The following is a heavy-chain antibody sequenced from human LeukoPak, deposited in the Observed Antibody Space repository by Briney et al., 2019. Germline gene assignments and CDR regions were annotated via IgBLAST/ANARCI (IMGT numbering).Heavy chain of an antibody. D-gene: IGHD5/OR15-5a*01. V-gene: IGHV3-23*01. Sequence: GGSLRLSCAASGFTFSSYAMSWVRQAPGKGLEWVSAISGSGGSTYYADSVKGRFTVSRDNSKNTLYLQMNSLRAEDTAVYYCAKGWSTYYYYYYMDVWGKGTTVTVSS. CDR2: ISGSGGST. CDR3: AKGWSTYYYYYYMDV. CDR1: GFTFSSYA. J-gene: IGHJ6*03.